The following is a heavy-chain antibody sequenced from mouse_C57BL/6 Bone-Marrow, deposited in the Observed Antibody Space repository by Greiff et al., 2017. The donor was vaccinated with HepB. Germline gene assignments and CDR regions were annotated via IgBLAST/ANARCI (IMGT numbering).Heavy chain of an antibody. CDR2: ISYDGSN. V-gene: IGHV3-6*01. CDR3: ARVSGYFDY. J-gene: IGHJ2*01. D-gene: IGHD4-1*01. Sequence: ESGPGLVKPSQSLSLTCSVTGYSITSGYYWNWIRQFPGNKLEWMGYISYDGSNNYNPSLKNRISITRDTSKNQLFLKLNSVTTEDTATYYCARVSGYFDYWGQGTTLTVSS. CDR1: GYSITSGYY.